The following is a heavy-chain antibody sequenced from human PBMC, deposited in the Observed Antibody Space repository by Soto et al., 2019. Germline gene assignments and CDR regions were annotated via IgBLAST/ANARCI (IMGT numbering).Heavy chain of an antibody. CDR2: IYWDDDK. CDR1: GFSLSTSGVG. J-gene: IGHJ5*02. V-gene: IGHV2-5*02. Sequence: QITLKESGPTLVKPTQTLTLTCTFSGFSLSTSGVGVGWIRQPPVKALEWLALIYWDDDKRYSPSLKSRLTITKDTSKNQVVLTLTNMDPVDTATYYCAHSPHYAVNGWFDPWGQGTLVTVSS. CDR3: AHSPHYAVNGWFDP. D-gene: IGHD4-17*01.